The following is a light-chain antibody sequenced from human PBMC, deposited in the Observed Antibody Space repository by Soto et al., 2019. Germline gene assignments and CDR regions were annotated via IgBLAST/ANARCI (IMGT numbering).Light chain of an antibody. Sequence: DIQMTQSPSTLSASVGDRVTITCRASQSISIWLAWYQQKPGKAPKILIYKASSLESGVPSRFSGSGSGTEFTLTLSSLPPDDFATYYCQQYSTYTPRTFGQGTQVEIK. CDR3: QQYSTYTPRT. CDR2: KAS. V-gene: IGKV1-5*03. J-gene: IGKJ1*01. CDR1: QSISIW.